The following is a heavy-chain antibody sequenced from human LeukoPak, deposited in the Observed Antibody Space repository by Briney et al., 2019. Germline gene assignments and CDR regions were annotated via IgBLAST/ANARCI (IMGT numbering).Heavy chain of an antibody. Sequence: GSLRLSCAASGFTFSSYGMHWVRQAPGKGLEWVSAISGSGGSTYYADSVKGRFTISRDNSKNTLYLQMNSLRAEDTAVYYCAKSWAAMGNFDYWGQGTLVTVSS. J-gene: IGHJ4*02. CDR2: ISGSGGST. V-gene: IGHV3-23*01. D-gene: IGHD5-18*01. CDR3: AKSWAAMGNFDY. CDR1: GFTFSSYG.